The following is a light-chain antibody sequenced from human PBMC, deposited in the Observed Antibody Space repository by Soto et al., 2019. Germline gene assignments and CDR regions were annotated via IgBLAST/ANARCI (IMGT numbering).Light chain of an antibody. CDR3: QQYNNWPRT. V-gene: IGKV3-15*01. Sequence: EIVMTQSPATLSVSPGARATLSCRASQSVSSNLAWYQQKPGQAPRLLIYGASTRATGIPARFSGSRSGTDFTLTISILQSEDFAVYYCQQYNNWPRTFGQGTKVEIK. CDR1: QSVSSN. J-gene: IGKJ1*01. CDR2: GAS.